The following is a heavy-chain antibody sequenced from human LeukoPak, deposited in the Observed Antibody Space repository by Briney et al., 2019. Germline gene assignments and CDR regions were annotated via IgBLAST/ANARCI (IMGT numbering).Heavy chain of an antibody. V-gene: IGHV3-33*01. D-gene: IGHD6-6*01. CDR1: GSTFSSYG. J-gene: IGHJ5*02. Sequence: GGSLRLSCAASGSTFSSYGMHWVRQAPGKGLEWVAVIWYDGSNKYYADSVKGRFTISRDNSKNTLYLQMNSLRAEDTAVYYCAAVWRGSSSSWFDPWGQGTLVTVSS. CDR3: AAVWRGSSSSWFDP. CDR2: IWYDGSNK.